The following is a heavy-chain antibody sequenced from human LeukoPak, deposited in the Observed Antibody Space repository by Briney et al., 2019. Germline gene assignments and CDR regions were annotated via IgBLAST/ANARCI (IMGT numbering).Heavy chain of an antibody. CDR1: GYTFTGYY. CDR2: INPNSGNT. V-gene: IGHV1-18*04. CDR3: AGPVVRGSSFNY. J-gene: IGHJ4*02. D-gene: IGHD4-23*01. Sequence: ASVKVSCKASGYTFTGYYMHWVRQAPGQGLEWMGWINPNSGNTNYAQKLQGRVTMTTDTSTSTAYMELRSLRSDDTAVYYCAGPVVRGSSFNYWGQGTLVTVSS.